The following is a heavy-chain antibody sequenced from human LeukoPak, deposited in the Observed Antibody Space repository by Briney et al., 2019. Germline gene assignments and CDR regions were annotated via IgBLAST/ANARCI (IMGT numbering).Heavy chain of an antibody. Sequence: PGGSLRLSCAASGFTFSSYAMHWVRQAPGKGLEWVSYISGSDRIIYYADSVKGRFTISRDNAKNSLYLQMSSLRAEDTAVYYCARMYGHTVTTFDSWGQGTLVTVSS. V-gene: IGHV3-48*03. D-gene: IGHD4-11*01. CDR1: GFTFSSYA. CDR2: ISGSDRII. J-gene: IGHJ4*02. CDR3: ARMYGHTVTTFDS.